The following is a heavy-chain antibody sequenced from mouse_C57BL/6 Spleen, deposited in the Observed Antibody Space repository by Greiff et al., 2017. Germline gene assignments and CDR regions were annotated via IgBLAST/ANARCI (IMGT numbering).Heavy chain of an antibody. Sequence: QVQLQQPGAELVMPGASVKLSCKASGYTFTSYWMHWVKQRPGQGLEWIGEIDPSDSYTNYNQKFKGKSTLTVDKSSSTAYMQLSSLTSEDSAVYYCTRGTGTFYYFDYWGQGTTLTVSS. CDR3: TRGTGTFYYFDY. CDR1: GYTFTSYW. V-gene: IGHV1-69*01. D-gene: IGHD4-1*01. CDR2: IDPSDSYT. J-gene: IGHJ2*01.